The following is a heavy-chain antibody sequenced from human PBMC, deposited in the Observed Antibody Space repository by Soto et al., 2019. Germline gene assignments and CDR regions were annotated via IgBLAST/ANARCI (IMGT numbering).Heavy chain of an antibody. J-gene: IGHJ4*02. CDR3: ARIGGWYDIDF. CDR1: GGSVSSGSFH. V-gene: IGHV4-61*01. Sequence: SETLSLTCIVSGGSVSSGSFHWSWIRQPPGKGLQFIGSIFYNGTANYSPSLKNRVSISIDTSQNQFFLQLISVAAADTAVYYCARIGGWYDIDFWGQGSLVTVSS. CDR2: IFYNGTA. D-gene: IGHD6-19*01.